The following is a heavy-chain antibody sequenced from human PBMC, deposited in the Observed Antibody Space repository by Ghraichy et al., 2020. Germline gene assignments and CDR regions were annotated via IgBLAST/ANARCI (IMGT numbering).Heavy chain of an antibody. J-gene: IGHJ4*02. CDR3: ATKKGVYDSSGYYYPGDY. Sequence: GGSLRLSCAASGFTFSSYAMSWVRQAPGKGLEWVSAISGSGGSTYYADSVKGRFTISRDNSKNTLYLQMNSLRAEDTAVYYCATKKGVYDSSGYYYPGDYWGQGTLVTVSS. V-gene: IGHV3-23*01. D-gene: IGHD3-22*01. CDR2: ISGSGGST. CDR1: GFTFSSYA.